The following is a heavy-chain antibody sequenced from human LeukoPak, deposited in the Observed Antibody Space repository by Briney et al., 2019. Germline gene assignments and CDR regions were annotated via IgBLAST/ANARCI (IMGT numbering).Heavy chain of an antibody. V-gene: IGHV5-51*01. D-gene: IGHD1-7*01. Sequence: GESLKISCKGSRYRFTDYWIGWVRQMPGKGLEWMGIIYPGDSDTRYSPPFQGQVTISADKSINTAHLQWSSLKASDTAMYYCARGAAGTTPDYYYFGLDVWGQGTTVKVSS. J-gene: IGHJ6*02. CDR1: RYRFTDYW. CDR3: ARGAAGTTPDYYYFGLDV. CDR2: IYPGDSDT.